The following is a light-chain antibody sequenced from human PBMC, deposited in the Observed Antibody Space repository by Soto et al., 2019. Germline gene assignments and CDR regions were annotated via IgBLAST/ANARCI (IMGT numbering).Light chain of an antibody. CDR3: QQYGSSRFT. V-gene: IGKV3-20*01. CDR2: GAS. Sequence: EIVLTQSPGTLSLSPGERATHSCRASQSVRSSYLAWYQQKPGQAPRLLIYGASSRATGIPDRFSGSGSGTDFTLTISRLEPEDFAVYYCQQYGSSRFTFGPGTKVDIK. J-gene: IGKJ3*01. CDR1: QSVRSSY.